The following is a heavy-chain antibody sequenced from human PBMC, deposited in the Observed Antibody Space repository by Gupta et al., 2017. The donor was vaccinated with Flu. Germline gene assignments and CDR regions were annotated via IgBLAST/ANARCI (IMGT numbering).Heavy chain of an antibody. CDR3: AKDPELRFLEWFNSPFDY. V-gene: IGHV3-23*01. D-gene: IGHD3-3*01. CDR1: GFTFSSYA. CDR2: ISGSGGST. J-gene: IGHJ4*02. Sequence: EVQLLESGGCLVQPGGSLRLSCAASGFTFSSYAMSWVRQAPGKGLEWVSAISGSGGSTYYADSVKGRFTISRDNSKNTLYLQMNSLRAEDTAVYYCAKDPELRFLEWFNSPFDYWGQGTLVTVSS.